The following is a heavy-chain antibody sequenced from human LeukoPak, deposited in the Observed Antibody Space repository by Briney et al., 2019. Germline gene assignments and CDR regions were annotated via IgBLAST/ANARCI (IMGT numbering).Heavy chain of an antibody. CDR3: AKTYLVVPAAIHFDY. Sequence: PGGSLRLSCAASGFTFSSYAMSWVRQAPGKGLEWVSAISGSGGSTCYADSVKGRFTISRDNSKNTLCLQMNSLRAEDTAVYYCAKTYLVVPAAIHFDYWGQGTLVTVSS. CDR2: ISGSGGST. J-gene: IGHJ4*02. V-gene: IGHV3-23*01. D-gene: IGHD2-2*02. CDR1: GFTFSSYA.